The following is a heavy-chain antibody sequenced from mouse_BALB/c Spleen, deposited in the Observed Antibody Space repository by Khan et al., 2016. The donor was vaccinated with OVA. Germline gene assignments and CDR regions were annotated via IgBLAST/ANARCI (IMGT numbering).Heavy chain of an antibody. CDR3: ARSNYGTFAY. V-gene: IGHV5-9*03. J-gene: IGHJ3*01. CDR2: ISSGGDNT. Sequence: EVELVESGGGLVKPGGSLKLSWAASGFTFSSFSMSWVRQTPAKRLEWVATISSGGDNTFYSDSVKGRFTISRDNAKNNLSLQMSSLRSEDTALYYCARSNYGTFAYWGQGTLVTVSA. CDR1: GFTFSSFS. D-gene: IGHD2-1*01.